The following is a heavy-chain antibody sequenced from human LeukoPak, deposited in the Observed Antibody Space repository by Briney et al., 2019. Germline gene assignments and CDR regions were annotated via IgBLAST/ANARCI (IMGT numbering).Heavy chain of an antibody. CDR1: GFTFSSYG. J-gene: IGHJ6*03. Sequence: GGSLRLSCAASGFTFSSYGMHWVRQAPGKGLEWVAFIRYDGSNKYYADSVKGRFTISRDNSKNTLYLQMNSLRAEDTAVYYCAKDGYGSGSYYNYYYYYYMDVWGKGTTVTVSS. CDR3: AKDGYGSGSYYNYYYYYYMDV. V-gene: IGHV3-30*02. CDR2: IRYDGSNK. D-gene: IGHD3-10*01.